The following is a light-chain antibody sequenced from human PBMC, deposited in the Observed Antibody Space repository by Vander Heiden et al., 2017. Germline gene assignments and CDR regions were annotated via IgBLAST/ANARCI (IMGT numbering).Light chain of an antibody. CDR2: GAS. CDR1: QSVRSN. CDR3: QQYNNWPPWT. Sequence: EIVMTQSPATLSVSSGERATLSCRASQSVRSNLAWYQQKPGQAPRLLIYGASTRATGVPVRFSGTGSGTEFTLTISSLQSEDFAVYYCQQYNNWPPWTFGQGTKVEIK. V-gene: IGKV3-15*01. J-gene: IGKJ1*01.